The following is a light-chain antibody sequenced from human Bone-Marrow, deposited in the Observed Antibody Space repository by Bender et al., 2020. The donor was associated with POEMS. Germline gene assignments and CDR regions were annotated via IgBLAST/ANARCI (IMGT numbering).Light chain of an antibody. J-gene: IGLJ3*02. CDR2: SSH. V-gene: IGLV1-44*01. CDR3: TSYTSDSTWV. CDR1: SSNIGAHA. Sequence: QSVLTQPPSASGTPGQRVTISCSGGSSNIGAHAVNWYQHLPGTAPKLLIYSSHRRPSEVPDRFSGSRSGTSASLTISGLQAEDEADYYCTSYTSDSTWVFGGGTRLTVL.